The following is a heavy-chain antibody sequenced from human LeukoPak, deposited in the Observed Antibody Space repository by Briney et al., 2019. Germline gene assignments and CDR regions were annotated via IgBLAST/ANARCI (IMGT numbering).Heavy chain of an antibody. Sequence: GGSLRLSCAASRFTFSRYAMSWVRQAPGKGLEWVSGISGSGDSTYYADSVKGRFTIYRDISKNTLYLQMNSLRAEDTAVYYCAKDWGYDSSGYSDYWGQGTLVTVSS. D-gene: IGHD3-22*01. J-gene: IGHJ4*02. CDR2: ISGSGDST. CDR1: RFTFSRYA. V-gene: IGHV3-23*01. CDR3: AKDWGYDSSGYSDY.